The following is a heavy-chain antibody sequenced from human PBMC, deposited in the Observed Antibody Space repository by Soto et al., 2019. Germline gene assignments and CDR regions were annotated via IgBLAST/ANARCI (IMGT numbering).Heavy chain of an antibody. Sequence: SVKVSCKASGGAFSSYTISWVRQAPGQGLEWMGRIIPILGIANYAQKFQGRVTITADKSTSTAYMELSSLRSEDTAVYYCARDLVAAAGSYVFDPWGQGTLVTVSS. D-gene: IGHD6-13*01. V-gene: IGHV1-69*04. J-gene: IGHJ5*02. CDR3: ARDLVAAAGSYVFDP. CDR1: GGAFSSYT. CDR2: IIPILGIA.